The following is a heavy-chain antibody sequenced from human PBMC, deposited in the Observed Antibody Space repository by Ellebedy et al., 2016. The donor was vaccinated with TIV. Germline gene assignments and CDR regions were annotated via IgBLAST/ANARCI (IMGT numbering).Heavy chain of an antibody. CDR1: GFAFTTCA. J-gene: IGHJ4*02. CDR3: AKLAGIHPWYFDH. V-gene: IGHV3-23*01. CDR2: IFRDGGTT. Sequence: GESLKIPCAASGFAFTTCAMSWVRPAPGKGLEWVSTIFRDGGTTYYADSVKGRFTISSDNSKDTLSLQMNSLRAEDTAVYYCAKLAGIHPWYFDHWGQGTLVPVSS. D-gene: IGHD2-15*01.